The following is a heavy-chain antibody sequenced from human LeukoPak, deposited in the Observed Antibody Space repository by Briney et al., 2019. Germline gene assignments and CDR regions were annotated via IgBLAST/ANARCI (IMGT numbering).Heavy chain of an antibody. CDR2: INPNSGGT. D-gene: IGHD6-6*01. Sequence: ASVKVSCKASGYTFTGYYMHWVRQAPGQGLEWMGWINPNSGGTNYAQKFQGRVTITRNTSISTAYMELSSLRSEDTAVYYCARVWAGEQLVELDYWGQGTLVTVSS. CDR3: ARVWAGEQLVELDY. J-gene: IGHJ4*02. CDR1: GYTFTGYY. V-gene: IGHV1-2*02.